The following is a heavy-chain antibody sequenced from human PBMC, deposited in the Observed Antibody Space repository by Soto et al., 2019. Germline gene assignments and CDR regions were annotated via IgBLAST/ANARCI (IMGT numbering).Heavy chain of an antibody. CDR3: ARVRDSFGVDV. V-gene: IGHV4-31*03. CDR2: IHYRGTT. Sequence: SETLRLTCNVSGGSITGAYYWNWIRQHTGKDLEWIGSIHYRGTTDYNPSLKSRIAISLDRSKNQFALKLSSVTAADTAVYYCARVRDSFGVDVWGQGTTFTVS. CDR1: GGSITGAYY. D-gene: IGHD3-3*02. J-gene: IGHJ6*02.